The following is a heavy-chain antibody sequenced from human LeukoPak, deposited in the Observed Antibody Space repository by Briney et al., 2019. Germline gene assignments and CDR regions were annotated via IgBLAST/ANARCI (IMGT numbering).Heavy chain of an antibody. CDR1: GFTFDTYG. Sequence: GGSLRLSCAASGFTFDTYGMSWVRQAPGKGLEWVSSISGRGNYIYYKDSVKGRFTISRDNSKNTLLLQITSLRAEDSAVYYCAKGGHPAVVTTRFDFWGQGTLVTVSS. V-gene: IGHV3-23*01. CDR3: AKGGHPAVVTTRFDF. J-gene: IGHJ5*01. CDR2: ISGRGNYI. D-gene: IGHD3-22*01.